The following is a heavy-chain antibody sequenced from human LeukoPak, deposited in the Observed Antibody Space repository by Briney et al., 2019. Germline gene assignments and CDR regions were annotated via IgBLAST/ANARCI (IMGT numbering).Heavy chain of an antibody. V-gene: IGHV3-74*01. CDR2: IDSDGSST. J-gene: IGHJ4*02. Sequence: GGSLRLSCAASGFTFSSFWMHWVRQAPGKGLVWVSRIDSDGSSTIYADSVKGRFTISRDNAKNTLNLQMNSLRAEDTGLYYCARSGAPTPDYWGQGTLVIVSS. D-gene: IGHD2-15*01. CDR3: ARSGAPTPDY. CDR1: GFTFSSFW.